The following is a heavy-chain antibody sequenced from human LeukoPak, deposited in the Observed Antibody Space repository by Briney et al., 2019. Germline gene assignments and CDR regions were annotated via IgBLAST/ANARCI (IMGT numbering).Heavy chain of an antibody. J-gene: IGHJ5*02. Sequence: PSETLSLTCTVSGGSITSSSYYWGWIRQPPGKGLEWIGTIYYSGSTYYNPSLRSRVTISVDTSKNQFSLKLSSVTAADTAVYYCARHVNGDYYSVLYNWFDPWGQGTLVTVSS. CDR2: IYYSGST. V-gene: IGHV4-39*01. D-gene: IGHD4-17*01. CDR1: GGSITSSSYY. CDR3: ARHVNGDYYSVLYNWFDP.